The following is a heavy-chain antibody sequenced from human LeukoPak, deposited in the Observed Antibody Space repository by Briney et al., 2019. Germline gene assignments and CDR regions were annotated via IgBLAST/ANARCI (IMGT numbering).Heavy chain of an antibody. CDR1: RYTFTGYY. D-gene: IGHD3-22*01. V-gene: IGHV1-2*02. Sequence: ASVKVSCKASRYTFTGYYMHWVRQAPGQGLEWMGWINPNSGGTNYAQKFQGRVTMTRDTSISTAYMELSRLRSDDTAVYYCARRDHDSSGYPLFDYWAQGTLVTVSS. J-gene: IGHJ4*02. CDR3: ARRDHDSSGYPLFDY. CDR2: INPNSGGT.